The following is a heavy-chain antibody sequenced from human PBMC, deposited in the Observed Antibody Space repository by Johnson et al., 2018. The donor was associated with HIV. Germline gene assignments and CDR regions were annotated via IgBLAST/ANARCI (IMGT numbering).Heavy chain of an antibody. CDR3: AKVSGYYDSLSAGWAFEI. J-gene: IGHJ3*02. CDR2: DGGNK. D-gene: IGHD3-22*01. V-gene: IGHV3-30*01. Sequence: DGGNKYYADSVKGRVTISGDNSKNTLYLQMKRLRGEDTAVHFCAKVSGYYDSLSAGWAFEIWGQGTLVTVSS.